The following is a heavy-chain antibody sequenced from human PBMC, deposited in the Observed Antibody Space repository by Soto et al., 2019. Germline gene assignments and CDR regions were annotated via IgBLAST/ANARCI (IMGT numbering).Heavy chain of an antibody. CDR2: LNANSGNT. CDR3: AREQTSYGMDV. CDR1: GYTFTSYA. Sequence: QVQLVQSGAEVKKPGASVKVSCKASGYTFTSYAISWVRQATGQGIEWMGWLNANSGNTGYAQKFQGRVNMTRNTSISTAYMELSSLRSEDTAVYSGAREQTSYGMDVWGQGTTVTVSS. D-gene: IGHD6-13*01. V-gene: IGHV1-8*01. J-gene: IGHJ6*02.